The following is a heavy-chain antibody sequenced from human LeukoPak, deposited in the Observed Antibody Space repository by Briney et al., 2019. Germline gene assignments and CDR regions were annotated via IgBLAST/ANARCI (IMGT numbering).Heavy chain of an antibody. V-gene: IGHV3-13*04. CDR1: GFTFSSYD. J-gene: IGHJ4*02. Sequence: GGSLRLSCAASGFTFSSYDMHWVRQASGKGLEWVSAIGTAGDTNYPGSVKGRFTISRENANNFLYLQMNSLRAGGTAVYYCARGAPRGSGSKLKYYFDYWGQGTLVTVSS. CDR3: ARGAPRGSGSKLKYYFDY. D-gene: IGHD3-10*01. CDR2: IGTAGDT.